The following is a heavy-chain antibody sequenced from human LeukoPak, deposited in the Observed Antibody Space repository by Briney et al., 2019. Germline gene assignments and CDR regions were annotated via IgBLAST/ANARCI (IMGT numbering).Heavy chain of an antibody. CDR3: ARAESMALYFLY. J-gene: IGHJ1*01. CDR2: VSTYNGDT. CDR1: RCILTDFG. Sequence: ASVKVSCKASRCILTDFGFIWVRQAPGQGLEWMGWVSTYNGDTDYAKKFQDRVTMTTESSTQTTFMELRNLRSDDTAVYYCARAESMALYFLYWGQGTLVSVSS. D-gene: IGHD1-14*01. V-gene: IGHV1-18*01.